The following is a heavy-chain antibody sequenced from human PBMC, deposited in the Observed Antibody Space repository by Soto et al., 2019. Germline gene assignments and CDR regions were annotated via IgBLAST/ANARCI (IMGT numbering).Heavy chain of an antibody. V-gene: IGHV1-18*01. CDR2: ISAYNGNT. D-gene: IGHD3-10*01. CDR1: GYMFVTYG. Sequence: ASVKVSCKASGYMFVTYGINWVRQAPGQGLEWMGWISAYNGNTKYAQNLQGRVTMATDASTSTAYMEMRSLRSDDTAVYYCARDLDGSGSYYTDYWGPGTLVTVS. J-gene: IGHJ4*02. CDR3: ARDLDGSGSYYTDY.